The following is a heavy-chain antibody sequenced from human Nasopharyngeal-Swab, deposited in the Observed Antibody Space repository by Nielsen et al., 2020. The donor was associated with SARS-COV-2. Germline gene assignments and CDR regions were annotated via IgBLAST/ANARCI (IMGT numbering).Heavy chain of an antibody. CDR1: GYTFTSYG. J-gene: IGHJ6*02. CDR3: ARDSDYEDIGPSSYYYYGMDV. CDR2: ISAYNGNT. D-gene: IGHD2-15*01. Sequence: ASVKVSCKASGYTFTSYGISWVRQAPGQGLEWMGWISAYNGNTNYAQKLQGRVTMTTDTSTSTAYMELRSLRSDDTAVYYCARDSDYEDIGPSSYYYYGMDVWGQGTTVTVSS. V-gene: IGHV1-18*01.